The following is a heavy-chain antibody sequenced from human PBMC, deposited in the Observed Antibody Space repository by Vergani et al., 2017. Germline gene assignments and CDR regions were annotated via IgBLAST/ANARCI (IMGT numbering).Heavy chain of an antibody. CDR1: GFTSSYYG. CDR3: ATKSCRRPGCQIGYFKE. D-gene: IGHD5-24*01. V-gene: IGHV3-30*03. CDR2: ISYDGTQK. J-gene: IGHJ1*01. Sequence: QVHLVESGGGVVQPGRSLRLSCVVSGFTSSYYGMHWVRQAPGKGLEWVAVISYDGTQKYYADSVKGRFTISRDNSKSTLYLQMNSLRTEDTAVYYCATKSCRRPGCQIGYFKEWGQGTLVTVSS.